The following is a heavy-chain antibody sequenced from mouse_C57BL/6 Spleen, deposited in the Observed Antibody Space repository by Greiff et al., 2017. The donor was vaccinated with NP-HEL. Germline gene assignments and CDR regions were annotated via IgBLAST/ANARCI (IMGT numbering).Heavy chain of an antibody. CDR3: AARIYYYGSSPYYYAMDY. J-gene: IGHJ4*01. Sequence: VQLQQPGAELVRPGSSVKLSCKASGYTFTSYWMDWVKQRPGQGLEWIGNIYPSDSETHYNQKFKDKATLTVDKSSSTAYMQLSSLTSEDSAVYYCAARIYYYGSSPYYYAMDYWGQGTSVTVSS. D-gene: IGHD1-1*01. V-gene: IGHV1-61*01. CDR1: GYTFTSYW. CDR2: IYPSDSET.